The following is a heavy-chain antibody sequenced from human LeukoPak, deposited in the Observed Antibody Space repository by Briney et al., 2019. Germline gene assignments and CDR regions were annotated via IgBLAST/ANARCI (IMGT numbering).Heavy chain of an antibody. CDR2: IYHSGNT. CDR3: ARIVQITGTIPH. J-gene: IGHJ4*02. D-gene: IGHD1-1*01. Sequence: SETLSLTCSVPGFSISGGYYWGWIRQPPGKGLEWLGSIYHSGNTDYNPSLKSRVTISVDTAKNKFFLRLGSVTAADTAVYYCARIVQITGTIPHWGQGTLVTVSS. CDR1: GFSISGGYY. V-gene: IGHV4-38-2*02.